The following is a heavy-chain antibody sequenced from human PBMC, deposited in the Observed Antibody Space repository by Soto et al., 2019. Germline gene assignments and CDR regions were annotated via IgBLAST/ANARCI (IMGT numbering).Heavy chain of an antibody. CDR1: GFTFSNYW. CDR2: IDHDGPT. CDR3: VRESHGDY. Sequence: EVQLVESGGGLVQPGGSLRLSCAGSGFTFSNYWMHWVRQAPGKGLEWVSRIDHDGPTDYGDSLRGRFTISRDHAENTLYLQMNSLRPEDTAVYYCVRESHGDYWGQGTVVTVSS. V-gene: IGHV3-74*01. J-gene: IGHJ4*02.